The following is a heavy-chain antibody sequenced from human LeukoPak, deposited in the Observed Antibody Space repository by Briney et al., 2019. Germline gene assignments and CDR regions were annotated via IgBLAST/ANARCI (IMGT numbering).Heavy chain of an antibody. Sequence: ASVKVSCKASGYAVSVYCMHWVRQAPGQGLEWLGWTNPNSGGANYAQKFQGRVTMTRDTSISTAYMEVSRLSSDDTAVYYCARGEGWNYGMDVWGQGTTVTVSS. CDR3: ARGEGWNYGMDV. D-gene: IGHD2-15*01. J-gene: IGHJ6*02. V-gene: IGHV1-2*02. CDR2: TNPNSGGA. CDR1: GYAVSVYC.